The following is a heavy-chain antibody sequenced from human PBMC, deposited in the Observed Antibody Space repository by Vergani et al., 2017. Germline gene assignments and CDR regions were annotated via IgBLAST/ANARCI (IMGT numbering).Heavy chain of an antibody. Sequence: QVHLVQSGSELEKPGASVKASCKASGYPFSVYSINWLRQAPGQGLEWMGWINTNTGKPTYAQGFAGRFVFSLDTYVSTTYLQISSLKAEDTAIYYCARDANYIVLDSWGQGTLVTVSS. CDR1: GYPFSVYS. D-gene: IGHD4/OR15-4a*01. J-gene: IGHJ5*01. V-gene: IGHV7-4-1*02. CDR3: ARDANYIVLDS. CDR2: INTNTGKP.